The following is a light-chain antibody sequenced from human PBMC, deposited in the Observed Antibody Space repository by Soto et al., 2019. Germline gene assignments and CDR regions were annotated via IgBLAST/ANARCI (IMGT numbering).Light chain of an antibody. Sequence: DIQMTQSPSTLSASVGDRVTITCRASQSISSWLAWYQQKPGKAPKLLIYDASSLEGGVPSRFSGSGSGTEFALTISSLQPDDFATYYCQQFNAYTYTFGQGTELEIK. V-gene: IGKV1-5*01. CDR2: DAS. J-gene: IGKJ2*01. CDR1: QSISSW. CDR3: QQFNAYTYT.